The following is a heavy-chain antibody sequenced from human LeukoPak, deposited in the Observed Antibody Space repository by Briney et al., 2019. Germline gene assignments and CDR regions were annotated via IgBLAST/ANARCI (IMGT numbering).Heavy chain of an antibody. Sequence: PSETLSLTCAVSGGSFSGDFWSWIRQPPGKGLEWIGEINHSGSTNYSPSLESRVTISVDTSKNQFSLNLSSVTAADTAVYYCARWELGVFSYWGQGTLVTVSS. CDR1: GGSFSGDF. J-gene: IGHJ4*02. CDR2: INHSGST. D-gene: IGHD1-26*01. V-gene: IGHV4-34*01. CDR3: ARWELGVFSY.